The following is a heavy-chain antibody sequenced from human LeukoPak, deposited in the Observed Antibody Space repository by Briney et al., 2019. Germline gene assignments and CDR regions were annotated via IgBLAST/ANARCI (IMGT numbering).Heavy chain of an antibody. CDR1: GYTFTCYY. V-gene: IGHV1-2*02. CDR2: INPNSGGT. Sequence: GASVKVSCKASGYTFTCYYMHWVRQAPGQGLEWMGWINPNSGGTSYAKKFQCRVTMTRDTSISTAYMELSRLRSDDTAVYYCAGDMAVGATTADYWGQGTLVTVSS. CDR3: AGDMAVGATTADY. J-gene: IGHJ4*02. D-gene: IGHD1-26*01.